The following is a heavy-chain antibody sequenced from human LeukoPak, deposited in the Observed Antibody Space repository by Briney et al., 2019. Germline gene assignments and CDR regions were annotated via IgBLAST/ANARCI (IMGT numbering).Heavy chain of an antibody. CDR1: GFTFSSYA. D-gene: IGHD2-15*01. V-gene: IGHV3-73*01. CDR2: IRSKANSYAT. Sequence: WGSLRLSCAASGFTFSSYAMSWVRQASGKGLEWVGRIRSKANSYATAYAASVKGRFTISRDDSKNTAYLQMNSLKTEDTAVYYCTSYSGYCSGGSCFPLDVWGKGTTVTISS. J-gene: IGHJ6*04. CDR3: TSYSGYCSGGSCFPLDV.